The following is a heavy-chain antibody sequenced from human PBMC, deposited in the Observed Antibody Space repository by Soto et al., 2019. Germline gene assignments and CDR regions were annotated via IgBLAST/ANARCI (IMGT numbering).Heavy chain of an antibody. D-gene: IGHD4-4*01. CDR1: GGSISSGGYY. CDR3: ARVGLVTLSYYYYMDV. Sequence: SETLSLTCTVSGGSISSGGYYWSWIRQHPGKGLEWIGYIYYSGSTYYNPSLKSRVTISVDTSKNQFSLKLSSVTAADTAVYYCARVGLVTLSYYYYMDVWGKGTTVTVSS. V-gene: IGHV4-31*03. CDR2: IYYSGST. J-gene: IGHJ6*03.